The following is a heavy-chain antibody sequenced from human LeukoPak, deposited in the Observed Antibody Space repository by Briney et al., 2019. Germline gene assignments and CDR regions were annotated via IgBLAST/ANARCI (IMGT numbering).Heavy chain of an antibody. CDR2: ISSNGGST. D-gene: IGHD6-13*01. CDR1: GFTFSSYA. Sequence: GGSLRLSCAASGFTFSSYAMHWVRQAPGKGLEYVSAISSNGGSTYYANSVKGRFTISRDNSKNTLYLQMNSLRAEDTAVYYCGTVRGPDSSRWYSDYWGQGTLVTVSS. CDR3: GTVRGPDSSRWYSDY. J-gene: IGHJ4*02. V-gene: IGHV3-64*01.